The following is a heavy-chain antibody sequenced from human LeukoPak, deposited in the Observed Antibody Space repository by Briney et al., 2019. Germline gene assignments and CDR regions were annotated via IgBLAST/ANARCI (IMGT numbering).Heavy chain of an antibody. CDR1: GFTFTTYW. CDR3: VRHGTDDYDSSGYLRP. CDR2: IKHDGSEK. V-gene: IGHV3-7*04. J-gene: IGHJ5*02. Sequence: GTSLRLSCAASGFTFTTYWMSWVRQAPGKGLEWVANIKHDGSEKYYVDSVKGRFTVSRDNAKNSLYLQMSSLRAEDTALYYCVRHGTDDYDSSGYLRPWGQGTLVTVSS. D-gene: IGHD3-22*01.